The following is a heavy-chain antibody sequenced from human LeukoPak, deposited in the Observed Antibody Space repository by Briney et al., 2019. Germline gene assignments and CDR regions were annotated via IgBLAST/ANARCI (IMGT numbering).Heavy chain of an antibody. Sequence: PSETLSLTCRVSGRSISPHHWTWIRQAPGEGLEWMGYIYYRGTTNYSPSLKNRLTMSVDTSKNQISLKLTSVTAADTAVYYCARIQPSCPGLGFCSFDIWGQGTLATVSS. D-gene: IGHD3-3*01. CDR1: GRSISPHH. V-gene: IGHV4-59*11. J-gene: IGHJ3*02. CDR2: IYYRGTT. CDR3: ARIQPSCPGLGFCSFDI.